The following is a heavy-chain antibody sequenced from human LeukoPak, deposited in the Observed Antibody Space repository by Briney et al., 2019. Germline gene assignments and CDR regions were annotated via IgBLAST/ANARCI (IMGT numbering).Heavy chain of an antibody. CDR3: ARSGASSSGWPVDF. Sequence: SETLSLTCTASGYSISSGYYWGWIRQPPGKGLEWVGNIYHDGSSYYNPSLKSRLTMSVDTSNNQFSLTVSSVTAADTAVYYCARSGASSSGWPVDFWGQGTLVTVPS. D-gene: IGHD6-19*01. CDR2: IYHDGSS. J-gene: IGHJ4*02. CDR1: GYSISSGYY. V-gene: IGHV4-38-2*02.